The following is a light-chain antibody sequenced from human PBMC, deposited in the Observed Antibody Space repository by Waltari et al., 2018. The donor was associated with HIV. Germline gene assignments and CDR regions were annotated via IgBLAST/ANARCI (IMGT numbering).Light chain of an antibody. V-gene: IGKV3-15*01. J-gene: IGKJ5*01. CDR1: QSVSTN. Sequence: EIVMTQSPATLSVSPGERATLSCRASQSVSTNLAWYQQKPGQAPRLLICSASARAAGIPARFSGSGSGTDFTLTITSPQSEDCAVYYCQHYNNRPPLTFGQGTRLEI. CDR2: SAS. CDR3: QHYNNRPPLT.